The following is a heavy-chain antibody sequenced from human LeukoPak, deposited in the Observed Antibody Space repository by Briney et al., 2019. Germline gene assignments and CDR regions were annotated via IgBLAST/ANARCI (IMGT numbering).Heavy chain of an antibody. CDR1: GGTLRSYT. D-gene: IGHD3-22*01. V-gene: IGHV1-69*01. J-gene: IGHJ3*02. CDR2: IIPIFGTA. Sequence: SVKVSCKASGGTLRSYTFSWVRQAPGQGLECMGGIIPIFGTANYVQKFQGRVTITADESTSTAYMELSSLRSEDTALYYCARGGRGSAAVVAPRSVDIWGQGTMVTVSS. CDR3: ARGGRGSAAVVAPRSVDI.